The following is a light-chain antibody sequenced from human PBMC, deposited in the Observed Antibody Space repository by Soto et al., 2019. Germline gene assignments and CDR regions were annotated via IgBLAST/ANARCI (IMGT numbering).Light chain of an antibody. V-gene: IGKV1-39*01. Sequence: DIQMTQSPSSLSASVGDRVTITCRASQSTRNNLNWYQQKPGKAPNLLIYAASSLPSGVPSRFSGSGSGTAFTLTLSSLQPEYFANYYCQQVDSAPFTFGQGTKLEIK. J-gene: IGKJ2*01. CDR3: QQVDSAPFT. CDR2: AAS. CDR1: QSTRNN.